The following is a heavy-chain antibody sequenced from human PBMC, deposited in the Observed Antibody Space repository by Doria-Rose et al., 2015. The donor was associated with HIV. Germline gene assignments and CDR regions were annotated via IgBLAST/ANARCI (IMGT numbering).Heavy chain of an antibody. Sequence: HDYGMSWVRQVPGKGLEWVSVINWNGGTTHYAVSVKGRFTISRDNAENSLFLEMKNLRAEDTALYYCARGISYSTSVYFDYWGQGSLVTVSS. J-gene: IGHJ4*02. CDR1: HDYG. CDR3: ARGISYSTSVYFDY. V-gene: IGHV3-20*03. CDR2: INWNGGTT. D-gene: IGHD6-13*01.